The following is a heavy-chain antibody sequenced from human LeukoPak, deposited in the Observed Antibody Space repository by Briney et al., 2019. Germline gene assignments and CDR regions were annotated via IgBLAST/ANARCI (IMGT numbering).Heavy chain of an antibody. D-gene: IGHD2/OR15-2a*01. V-gene: IGHV3-33*01. CDR2: IWYDGSNK. Sequence: GGSLRLSCAASGFTFSSYGMHWVRQAPGNGLEWVAVIWYDGSNKYYADSVKGRFTISRDNSKNTLYLQMNSLRAEDTAVYYCARDLSYFDYWGQGTLVTVSS. J-gene: IGHJ4*02. CDR1: GFTFSSYG. CDR3: ARDLSYFDY.